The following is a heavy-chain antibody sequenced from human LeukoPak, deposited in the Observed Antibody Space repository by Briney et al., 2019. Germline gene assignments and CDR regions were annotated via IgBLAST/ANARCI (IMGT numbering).Heavy chain of an antibody. J-gene: IGHJ6*02. CDR1: GYTFTGYY. CDR2: TNPNSGGT. Sequence: ASVKVSCKASGYTFTGYYMHWVRQAPGQGLEWMGWTNPNSGGTNYAQKFQGKVTMTRDTSISTAYMELSRLRSDDTAVYYCARTTVTTPGFNYYYYGMDVWGQGTTVTVSS. CDR3: ARTTVTTPGFNYYYYGMDV. V-gene: IGHV1-2*02. D-gene: IGHD4-17*01.